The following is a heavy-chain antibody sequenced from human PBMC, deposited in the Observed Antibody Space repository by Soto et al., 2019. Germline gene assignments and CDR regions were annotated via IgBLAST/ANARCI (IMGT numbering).Heavy chain of an antibody. D-gene: IGHD3-22*01. CDR3: ARDKYYYDSSGYDY. Sequence: ASVKGSCKASGSTFTSYAMHWVRQAPGQRLEWMGWINAGNGNTKYSQKFQGRVTITRDTSASTAYMELSSLRSEDTAVYYCARDKYYYDSSGYDYWGQGTLVTVFS. J-gene: IGHJ4*02. CDR2: INAGNGNT. V-gene: IGHV1-3*01. CDR1: GSTFTSYA.